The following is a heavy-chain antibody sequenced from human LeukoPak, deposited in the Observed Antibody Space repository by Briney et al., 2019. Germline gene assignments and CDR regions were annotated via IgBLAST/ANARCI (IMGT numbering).Heavy chain of an antibody. CDR1: GYSFTKYW. Sequence: GESLKISCKGSGYSFTKYWIGWVRQMPGKGLEWMGNIDPSDSETRHSPSFQGQVTISVDKPISTAYLEWSSLKASDTAIYYCARQGAAGKYYYYYMDVWGKGTTVTVSS. J-gene: IGHJ6*03. CDR2: IDPSDSET. CDR3: ARQGAAGKYYYYYMDV. D-gene: IGHD6-13*01. V-gene: IGHV5-51*01.